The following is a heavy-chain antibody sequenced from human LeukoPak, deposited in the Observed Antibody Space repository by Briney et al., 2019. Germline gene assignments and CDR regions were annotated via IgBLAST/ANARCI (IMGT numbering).Heavy chain of an antibody. CDR3: ARNIAAAFDY. CDR2: IYYSGST. V-gene: IGHV4-59*11. J-gene: IGHJ4*02. Sequence: SETLSLTCTVSGGSISSHYWSWIRQPPGKGLEWNGYIYYSGSTNYNPSLKSRVTISVDTSKNQFSLKLSSVTAADTAVYYCARNIAAAFDYWGQGTLVTVSS. CDR1: GGSISSHY. D-gene: IGHD6-13*01.